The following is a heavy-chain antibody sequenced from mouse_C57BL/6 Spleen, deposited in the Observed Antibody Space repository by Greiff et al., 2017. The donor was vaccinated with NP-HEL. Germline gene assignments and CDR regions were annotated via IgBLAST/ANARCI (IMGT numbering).Heavy chain of an antibody. CDR3: ARQPYSIVYYFDY. CDR2: ISSGGSYT. CDR1: GFTFSSYG. Sequence: EVQLVESGGDLVKPGGSLKLSCAASGFTFSSYGMSWVRQTPDKRLEWVATISSGGSYTYYSDSVKGRFTISRDNAKNTLYLQMSSLKSEDTAMYYCARQPYSIVYYFDYWGQGTTLTVSS. D-gene: IGHD2-5*01. J-gene: IGHJ2*01. V-gene: IGHV5-6*01.